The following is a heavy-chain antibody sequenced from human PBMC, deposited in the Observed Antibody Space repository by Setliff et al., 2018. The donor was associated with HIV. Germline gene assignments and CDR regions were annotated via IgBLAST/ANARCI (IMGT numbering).Heavy chain of an antibody. Sequence: PGGSLRLSCAASGFTFSSYAMSWVRQAPGKGLEWVSTISSDAVTRTIYYADSVKGRFTISRDNAKNSLYLQMNSLRAEDTAVYYCARERVGALDYWGQGALVTVSS. V-gene: IGHV3-48*01. J-gene: IGHJ4*02. D-gene: IGHD3-16*01. CDR2: ISSDAVTRTI. CDR3: ARERVGALDY. CDR1: GFTFSSYA.